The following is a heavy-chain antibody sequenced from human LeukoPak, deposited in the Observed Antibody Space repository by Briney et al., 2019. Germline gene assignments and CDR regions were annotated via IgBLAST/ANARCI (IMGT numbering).Heavy chain of an antibody. V-gene: IGHV4-59*08. CDR2: VFYEGNT. CDR1: GGPLTGYF. J-gene: IGHJ4*02. CDR3: VRQGTITYAYFGS. Sequence: SETLSLTCTVSGGPLTGYFWSWIRQPPGKGLEWVGYVFYEGNTNYNPSLKSRVTTSVDTSKNQFSLRLNSVTAADTAVYYCVRQGTITYAYFGSWGQGVPVTVSS. D-gene: IGHD2-2*01.